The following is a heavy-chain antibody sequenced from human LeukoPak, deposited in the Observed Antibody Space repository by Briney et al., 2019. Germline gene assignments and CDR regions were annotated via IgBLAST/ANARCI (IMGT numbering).Heavy chain of an antibody. J-gene: IGHJ4*02. D-gene: IGHD3-9*01. Sequence: ASVKVSCKASGGTFSTYAISWVRQAPGQGLEWMGWISPYNGDTNYAQKLQGRVTMTTDTSTSTAYMELRSLRSDDTAVYYCARDDILTGSDYWGQGTLVTVSS. CDR1: GGTFSTYA. V-gene: IGHV1-18*01. CDR3: ARDDILTGSDY. CDR2: ISPYNGDT.